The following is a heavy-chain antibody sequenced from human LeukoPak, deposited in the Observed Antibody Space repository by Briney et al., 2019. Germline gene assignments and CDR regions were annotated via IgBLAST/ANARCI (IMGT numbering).Heavy chain of an antibody. CDR3: ARDQRGYYPSFDY. D-gene: IGHD3-22*01. V-gene: IGHV3-30*16. CDR2: ISYDGSNK. Sequence: AGFTFSNYAKHWVRQTPEKRLEWVAVISYDGSNKYYADSVKGRFTISRDNSKNTLYLQMNSLRAEDTAVYYCARDQRGYYPSFDYWGQGTLVTVSS. J-gene: IGHJ4*02. CDR1: GFTFSNYA.